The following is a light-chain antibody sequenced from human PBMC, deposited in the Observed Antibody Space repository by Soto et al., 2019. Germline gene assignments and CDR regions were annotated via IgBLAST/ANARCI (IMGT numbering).Light chain of an antibody. J-gene: IGKJ4*01. V-gene: IGKV1-39*01. CDR1: QTISTF. CDR2: GAS. Sequence: DIELTQSPSSLSASVGDRVTITCRASQTISTFLNWYQHKRGKAPKLLIHGASGLQSGVPFRFTGRGSGTDFSLTISDLQPEDSATYYCQQSYSTLLSFGGGTKVEI. CDR3: QQSYSTLLS.